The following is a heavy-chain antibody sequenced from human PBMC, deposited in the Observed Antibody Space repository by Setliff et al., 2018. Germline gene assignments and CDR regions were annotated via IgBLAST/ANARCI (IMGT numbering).Heavy chain of an antibody. Sequence: PSETLSLTCTVPGYSISSGYYWGWIRQPPGKGLEWIGSIYHSGSTYYNPSLKSRVTISVDTSKNQFARKFISVTAADTAVYYCATLYDVLTGYYGLDVWGQGTTVTV. CDR3: ATLYDVLTGYYGLDV. CDR1: GYSISSGYY. J-gene: IGHJ6*02. V-gene: IGHV4-38-2*02. CDR2: IYHSGST. D-gene: IGHD3-9*01.